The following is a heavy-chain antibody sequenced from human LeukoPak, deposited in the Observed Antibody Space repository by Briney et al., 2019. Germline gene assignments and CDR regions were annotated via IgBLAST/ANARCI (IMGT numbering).Heavy chain of an antibody. CDR1: GFTFSSYG. Sequence: PPGRSLRLSCAASGFTFSSYGMNWVRQAPGKGLEWVAIIWYDGSNKYYADSVKGRFTISRDNSKNTLYLQMNSLRAEDTAVYYCATPKGGSGSHRAPLEYWGQGTLVTVST. CDR3: ATPKGGSGSHRAPLEY. V-gene: IGHV3-30*19. D-gene: IGHD3-10*01. J-gene: IGHJ4*02. CDR2: IWYDGSNK.